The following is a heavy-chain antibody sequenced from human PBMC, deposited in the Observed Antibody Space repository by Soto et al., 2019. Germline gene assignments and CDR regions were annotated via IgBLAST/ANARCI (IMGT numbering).Heavy chain of an antibody. V-gene: IGHV2-5*02. CDR3: AHKGDGYRGSTY. CDR1: GFSLSTSGAG. D-gene: IGHD5-12*01. CDR2: IYWDDDK. Sequence: QITLKESGPTLVKPTQTLTLTCTLSGFSLSTSGAGVGWIRQPPGKALEWLALIYWDDDKRYSPSLKSRLTSTKEPSKNQVVLTMTKIEPVDTATYYCAHKGDGYRGSTYWGQGTLVTVSS. J-gene: IGHJ4*02.